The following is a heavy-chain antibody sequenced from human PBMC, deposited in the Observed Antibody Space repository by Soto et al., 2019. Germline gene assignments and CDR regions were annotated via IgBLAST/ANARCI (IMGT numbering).Heavy chain of an antibody. CDR2: IRSKANSYAT. D-gene: IGHD5-18*01. CDR1: GFTFSGSA. J-gene: IGHJ6*02. CDR3: TNPQLYYGMDV. Sequence: EVQLVESGGGLVQPGGSLKFSCAASGFTFSGSAMHWVRQASGKGLEWVGRIRSKANSYATAYAASVKGRFTISRDDSKNTAYLQMNSLKTEDTAVYYCTNPQLYYGMDVWGQGTTVTVSS. V-gene: IGHV3-73*02.